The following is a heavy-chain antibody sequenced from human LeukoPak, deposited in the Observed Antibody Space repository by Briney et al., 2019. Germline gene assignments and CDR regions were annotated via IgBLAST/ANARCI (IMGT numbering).Heavy chain of an antibody. CDR3: ARTPTGHYGSSGYFPYYFDY. CDR1: GGTFSSYA. CDR2: IIPIFGTA. D-gene: IGHD3-22*01. V-gene: IGHV1-69*05. J-gene: IGHJ4*02. Sequence: GASVKVSCKASGGTFSSYAISWVRQAPGQGLEWMGGIIPIFGTANYAQNLQGRVIMTTGTSTSTAYMELRSLRSDDTAVYYCARTPTGHYGSSGYFPYYFDYWGQGTLVTASS.